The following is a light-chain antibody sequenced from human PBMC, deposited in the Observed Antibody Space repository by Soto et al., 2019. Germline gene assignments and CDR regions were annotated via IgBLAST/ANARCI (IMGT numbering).Light chain of an antibody. CDR3: QQSYSTPPWT. CDR2: AAS. J-gene: IGKJ1*01. CDR1: QSIVTY. V-gene: IGKV1-39*01. Sequence: IQMTQSPSSLSASVGDRFTITCRASQSIVTYLNWYLQKPGKAPKLLIYAASNLQSGVPSRFSGSGSGTDFTLTISSLQPEDFATYFCQQSYSTPPWTFGQGTKVDIK.